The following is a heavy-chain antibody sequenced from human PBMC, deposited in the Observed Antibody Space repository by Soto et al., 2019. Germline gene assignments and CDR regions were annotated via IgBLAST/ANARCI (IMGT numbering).Heavy chain of an antibody. D-gene: IGHD3-10*01. Sequence: QLQLQESGPGLVKPSETLSLTCTVSGDSISSSGYYWGWIRQPPGKGLEWIGTIYYSGNTNYKPSLQSRVTISVDTSKNQFSLNLSSVTAADTAVYYCARHFYSSGTYYFDYWGQGTLVTVSS. CDR2: IYYSGNT. CDR3: ARHFYSSGTYYFDY. J-gene: IGHJ4*02. V-gene: IGHV4-39*01. CDR1: GDSISSSGYY.